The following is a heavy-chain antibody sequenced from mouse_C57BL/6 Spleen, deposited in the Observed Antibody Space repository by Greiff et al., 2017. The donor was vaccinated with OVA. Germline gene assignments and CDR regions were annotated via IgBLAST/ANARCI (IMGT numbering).Heavy chain of an antibody. V-gene: IGHV1-80*01. CDR1: GYAFSSYW. CDR3: AKGLDYCGGWDY. D-gene: IGHD1-1*01. Sequence: QVQLQQSGAELVKPGASVKISCKASGYAFSSYWMHWVKQRPGKGLEWIGQIYPGDGATNYNGKFKGKATLTADKSSSTAYMQLSSLTSEGSAVYSCAKGLDYCGGWDYWGQGTTLTVSS. J-gene: IGHJ2*01. CDR2: IYPGDGAT.